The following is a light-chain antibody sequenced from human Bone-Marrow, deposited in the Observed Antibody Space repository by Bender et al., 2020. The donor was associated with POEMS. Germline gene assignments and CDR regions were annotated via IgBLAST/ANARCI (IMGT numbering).Light chain of an antibody. V-gene: IGLV2-14*01. Sequence: QSALTQPRSVSGSPGQSVTISCTGSNSDVGRYDYVSWYQQHPGKAPKLMIYEVTKRPSGVSNRFSGSKSGNTASLTISGLQAEDEANYYCSSYTSSSTWVFGGGTKLTVL. CDR3: SSYTSSSTWV. CDR1: NSDVGRYDY. J-gene: IGLJ3*02. CDR2: EVT.